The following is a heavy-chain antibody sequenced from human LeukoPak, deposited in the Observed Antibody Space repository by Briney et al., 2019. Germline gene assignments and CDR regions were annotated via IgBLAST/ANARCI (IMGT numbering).Heavy chain of an antibody. V-gene: IGHV4-39*07. J-gene: IGHJ5*02. Sequence: PSETLSLTCTVSGGSISSSSYYWGWIRQPPGKGLEWFGSIYYSGSTYYNPSLKSRVTISVDTSKNQFSLKLSSVTAADTAVYYCARKDIGSWLEREMGVFDPWGQGTLVTVSS. CDR1: GGSISSSSYY. CDR3: ARKDIGSWLEREMGVFDP. CDR2: IYYSGST. D-gene: IGHD2-15*01.